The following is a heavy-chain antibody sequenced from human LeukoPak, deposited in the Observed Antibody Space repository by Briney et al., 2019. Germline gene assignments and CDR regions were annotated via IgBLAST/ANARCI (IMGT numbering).Heavy chain of an antibody. CDR1: GGSVSNYY. Sequence: PSETLSLTCTVSGGSVSNYYWSWIRQPPGKGLEWIGYIYYSGSTNYNPSLKSRLTISVDTSKNHFSLKLSSVTAADTAVYYCARDSYGGVWSLGYWGQGTLVTVSS. CDR2: IYYSGST. V-gene: IGHV4-59*02. CDR3: ARDSYGGVWSLGY. D-gene: IGHD2-8*02. J-gene: IGHJ4*02.